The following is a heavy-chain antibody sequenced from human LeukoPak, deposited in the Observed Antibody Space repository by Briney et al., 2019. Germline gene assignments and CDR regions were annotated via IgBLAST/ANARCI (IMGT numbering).Heavy chain of an antibody. CDR3: ARDRTMVRGLANYFYGMDV. CDR2: ISTSGRTT. D-gene: IGHD3-10*01. CDR1: GFSFSSDE. J-gene: IGHJ6*02. V-gene: IGHV3-48*03. Sequence: GGSLRLSCAASGFSFSSDELNWVRQAPGKGLEWLSYISTSGRTTYYADSVKGRFTVSRDNAKNSLYLQMSSLRAEDTAVYYCARDRTMVRGLANYFYGMDVWGQGTTVIVSS.